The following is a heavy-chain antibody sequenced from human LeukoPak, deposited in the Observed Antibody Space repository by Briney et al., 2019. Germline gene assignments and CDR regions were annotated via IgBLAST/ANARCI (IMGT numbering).Heavy chain of an antibody. CDR2: ISGSGGST. D-gene: IGHD6-13*01. Sequence: GGSLRLSCAASGFTFSNAWMSWVRQAPGKGLEWVSAISGSGGSTYYADSVKGRFTISRDNSKNTLYLQMNSLRAEDTAVYYCAKSKQQLVRPDYWGQGTLVTVSS. CDR3: AKSKQQLVRPDY. CDR1: GFTFSNAW. J-gene: IGHJ4*02. V-gene: IGHV3-23*01.